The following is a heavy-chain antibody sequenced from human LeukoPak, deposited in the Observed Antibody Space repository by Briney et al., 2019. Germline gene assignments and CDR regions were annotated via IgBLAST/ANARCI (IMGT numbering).Heavy chain of an antibody. J-gene: IGHJ5*02. CDR3: APICVETCDWFDP. CDR2: INDIGST. CDR1: GGSFSGYY. Sequence: KPSETLSLTCAVYGGSFSGYYWSWIRQPPGKGLEWIGEINDIGSTNYNPSLKNRVTISVDTSKNQFSLKLSSVTAADTAVYYCAPICVETCDWFDPWGQGTLVTVSS. V-gene: IGHV4-34*01.